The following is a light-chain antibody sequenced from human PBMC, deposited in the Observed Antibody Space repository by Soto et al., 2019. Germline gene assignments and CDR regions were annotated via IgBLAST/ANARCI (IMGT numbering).Light chain of an antibody. Sequence: EIVLTQSPGTLSLSPGERATLSCRASQSVSSSYLAWYQQKPGQAPRLLIYDASSRATGISDRFSGGGSGTDFTLTISRLEPEDFAVYYCQQYGSSPSTFGQGTKVEIK. V-gene: IGKV3-20*01. CDR2: DAS. CDR3: QQYGSSPST. J-gene: IGKJ1*01. CDR1: QSVSSSY.